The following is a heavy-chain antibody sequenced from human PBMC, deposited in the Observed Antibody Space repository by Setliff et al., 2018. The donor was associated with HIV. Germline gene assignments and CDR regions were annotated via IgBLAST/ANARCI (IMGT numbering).Heavy chain of an antibody. D-gene: IGHD2-15*01. V-gene: IGHV5-51*01. CDR3: AIIPRWYYYYMDV. CDR1: GYSFTSYW. CDR2: IYPGDSHV. Sequence: PGESLKTPCKGSGYSFTSYWIGWVRQMPGKGLEWRGIIYPGDSHVRYSPSFQVQVTISADTSISTAYLQWSSLKASDTAMYYCAIIPRWYYYYMDVWGKGTTVTVSS. J-gene: IGHJ6*03.